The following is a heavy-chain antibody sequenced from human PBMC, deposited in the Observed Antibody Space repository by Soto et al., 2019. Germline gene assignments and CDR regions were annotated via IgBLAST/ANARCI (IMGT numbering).Heavy chain of an antibody. D-gene: IGHD3-22*01. CDR2: IIPIFGTA. V-gene: IGHV1-69*13. Sequence: GASVKVSCKASGYTFTSYDINWVRQAPGQGLEWMGGIIPIFGTANYAQKFQGRVTITADESTSTAYMELSSLRSEDTAVYYCARDATGDSSGHDAFDIWGQGTMVTVSS. CDR3: ARDATGDSSGHDAFDI. CDR1: GYTFTSYD. J-gene: IGHJ3*02.